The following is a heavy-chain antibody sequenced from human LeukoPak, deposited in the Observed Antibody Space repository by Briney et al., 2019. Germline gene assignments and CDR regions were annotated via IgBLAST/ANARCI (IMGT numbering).Heavy chain of an antibody. CDR1: GGSISSYY. CDR3: ARGRLGYDSSGYSSNFDY. CDR2: IYYSGST. V-gene: IGHV4-59*01. J-gene: IGHJ4*02. Sequence: SETLSLTCTVSGGSISSYYWSWIRQPPGKGQEWIGYIYYSGSTNYIPSLKSRVTILVDTSKNQFSLKLSSVTAADTAVYYCARGRLGYDSSGYSSNFDYWGQGTLVTVSS. D-gene: IGHD3-22*01.